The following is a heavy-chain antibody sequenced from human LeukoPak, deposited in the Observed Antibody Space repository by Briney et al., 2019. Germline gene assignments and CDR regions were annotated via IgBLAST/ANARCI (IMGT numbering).Heavy chain of an antibody. CDR3: ARPYSNYGAVFSYMDV. CDR1: GFTFDDYG. J-gene: IGHJ6*03. Sequence: GGSLRLSCAASGFTFDDYGMSWVRQAPGKGLEWVSGINWNGGSTGYADSVKGRFTISRDNAKNSLYLQMNSLRAEDTAVYYCARPYSNYGAVFSYMDVWGKGTTVTVSS. CDR2: INWNGGST. V-gene: IGHV3-20*04. D-gene: IGHD4-11*01.